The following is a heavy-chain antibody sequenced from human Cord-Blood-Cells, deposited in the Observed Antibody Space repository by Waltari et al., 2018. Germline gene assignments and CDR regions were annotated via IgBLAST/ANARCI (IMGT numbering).Heavy chain of an antibody. D-gene: IGHD5-18*01. CDR2: IYSRGST. J-gene: IGHJ4*02. CDR1: GGSISSIRYY. CDR3: ARHIKPLLTFNSYGYYFDN. Sequence: QLQLQESCPGSVKPSEPLCLPCTVSGGSISSIRYYLGWIRLPPGKELEWIVSIYSRGSTNNNTSHQSQVTISVDTSKVQFYLTLNPVTAADTAVYYCARHIKPLLTFNSYGYYFDNWGQGTLVTVSS. V-gene: IGHV4-39*01.